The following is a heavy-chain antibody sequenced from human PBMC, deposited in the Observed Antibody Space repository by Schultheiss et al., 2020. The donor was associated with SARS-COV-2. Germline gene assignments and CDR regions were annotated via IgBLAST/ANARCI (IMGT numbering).Heavy chain of an antibody. Sequence: GGSLRLSCAASGFTFSRYALHWVRQAPGKGLEWVAVIWYDGSNKYYADSVKGRFTISRDNSKNTLYLQMNSLRAEDTAVYYCARVGAVAGTFGAFDIWGQGTMVTVSS. CDR3: ARVGAVAGTFGAFDI. CDR1: GFTFSRYA. J-gene: IGHJ3*02. D-gene: IGHD6-19*01. CDR2: IWYDGSNK. V-gene: IGHV3-30*07.